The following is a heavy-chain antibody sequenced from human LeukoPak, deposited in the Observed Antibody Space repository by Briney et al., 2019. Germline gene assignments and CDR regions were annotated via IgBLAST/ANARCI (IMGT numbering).Heavy chain of an antibody. J-gene: IGHJ4*02. Sequence: SETLSLTCTVSGGSISSYYWSWIRQPPGKGLEWIGYIYYSGSTNYNPSLKSRATISVDTSKNQFSLKLSSVTAADTAVYYCVAFGAVAGPNASFDYWGQGTLVTVSS. CDR3: VAFGAVAGPNASFDY. CDR2: IYYSGST. V-gene: IGHV4-59*08. D-gene: IGHD6-19*01. CDR1: GGSISSYY.